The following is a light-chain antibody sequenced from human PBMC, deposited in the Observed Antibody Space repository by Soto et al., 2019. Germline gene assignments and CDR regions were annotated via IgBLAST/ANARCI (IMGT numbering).Light chain of an antibody. Sequence: SVLTQPPSASGTPGQRVTMSCSGGSSNIGSNTVSWYQHLPGTAPQLLIHSDTQRASGVADRFSGSKSGTSASLAISGLQSADEADYYCAAWDDRLNGALFGTGTKLTGL. CDR1: SSNIGSNT. J-gene: IGLJ1*01. V-gene: IGLV1-44*01. CDR2: SDT. CDR3: AAWDDRLNGAL.